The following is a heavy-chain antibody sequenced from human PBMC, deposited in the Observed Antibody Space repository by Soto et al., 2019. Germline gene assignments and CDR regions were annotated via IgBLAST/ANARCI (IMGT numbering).Heavy chain of an antibody. CDR1: GFSLSTSGVG. Sequence: QITLKESGPTLVKPTQTLTLTCTFSGFSLSTSGVGVGWIRQPPGKALEWLALIYWDDDKRYSPSLKSRLTITXXTXKXXVVRTMTNMDPVDTATYYCAHSIPRRRREVTDLDYWGQGTLVTVSS. V-gene: IGHV2-5*02. CDR2: IYWDDDK. J-gene: IGHJ4*02. D-gene: IGHD4-4*01. CDR3: AHSIPRRRREVTDLDY.